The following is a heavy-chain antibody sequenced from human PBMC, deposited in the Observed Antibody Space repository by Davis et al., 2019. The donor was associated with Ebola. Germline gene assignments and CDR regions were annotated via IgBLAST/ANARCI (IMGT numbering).Heavy chain of an antibody. CDR3: TLLQEHL. J-gene: IGHJ6*01. CDR1: GFTFDGYA. CDR2: ITWNSGSI. V-gene: IGHV3-9*01. Sequence: SLRLSCAASGFTFDGYAMHCIRQAPGKGLDWVSGITWNSGSIGYADSVKGRFTISRDNAKNSLYLQMNSLHQGPIGLPPGTLLQEHLWG.